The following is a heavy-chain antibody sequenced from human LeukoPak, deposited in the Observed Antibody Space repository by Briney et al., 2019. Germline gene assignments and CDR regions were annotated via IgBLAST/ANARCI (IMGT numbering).Heavy chain of an antibody. CDR3: ARVRGKLDYDILTGPNWFDP. Sequence: ASVQVSCKASGYTFTSYGISWVRQAPGQGLECMGWISAYNGNTNYAQKLQGRVTMTTDTSTSTAYMELRSLRSDDMAVYYCARVRGKLDYDILTGPNWFDPWGQGTLVTVSS. CDR1: GYTFTSYG. CDR2: ISAYNGNT. D-gene: IGHD3-9*01. J-gene: IGHJ5*02. V-gene: IGHV1-18*03.